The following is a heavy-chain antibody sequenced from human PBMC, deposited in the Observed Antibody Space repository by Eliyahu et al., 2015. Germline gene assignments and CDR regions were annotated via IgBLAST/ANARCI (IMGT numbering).Heavy chain of an antibody. D-gene: IGHD2-15*01. J-gene: IGHJ1*01. Sequence: QITLKESGPTLVKPTQTLTLTCTFSGFSLSTSGVGVGWIRQPPGKALEWLALIYWDDDKRYSPSLKSRLTITKDTSKNQVVLTMTNMDPVDTATYYCAHTPIGGLTEYFQHWGQGTLVTVSS. CDR2: IYWDDDK. V-gene: IGHV2-5*02. CDR1: GFSLSTSGVG. CDR3: AHTPIGGLTEYFQH.